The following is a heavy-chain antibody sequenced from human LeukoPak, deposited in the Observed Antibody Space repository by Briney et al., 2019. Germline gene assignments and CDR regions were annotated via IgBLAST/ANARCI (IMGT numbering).Heavy chain of an antibody. Sequence: TGGSLRLSCAASGFTFSSYGMNWVRQAPGKGLEWVSAISSSSSYIYYADSVKGRFTISRDNAKNSLYLQMNSLRAEDTAVYYCARAQRYGDYVLCDWGQGTLVTVSS. D-gene: IGHD4-17*01. CDR3: ARAQRYGDYVLCD. CDR1: GFTFSSYG. V-gene: IGHV3-21*01. J-gene: IGHJ4*02. CDR2: ISSSSSYI.